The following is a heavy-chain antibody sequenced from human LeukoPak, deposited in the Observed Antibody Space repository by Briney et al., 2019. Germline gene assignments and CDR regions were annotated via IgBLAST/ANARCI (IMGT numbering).Heavy chain of an antibody. V-gene: IGHV4-39*07. J-gene: IGHJ4*02. CDR2: IYYSGST. Sequence: KPSETLSLTCTVSGGSISSSSLYWGWIRQPPGKGLEWIGSIYYSGSTYYNPSLKSRVTISVDTSKNQFSLKLSSVTAADTAVYYCASEFHYYGSEYWGQGTLVTVSS. D-gene: IGHD3-10*01. CDR1: GGSISSSSLY. CDR3: ASEFHYYGSEY.